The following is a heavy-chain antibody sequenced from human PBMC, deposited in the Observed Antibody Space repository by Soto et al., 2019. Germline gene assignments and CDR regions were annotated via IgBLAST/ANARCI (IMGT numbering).Heavy chain of an antibody. CDR3: AGQGERPRITPQPSVLDY. D-gene: IGHD3-16*01. J-gene: IGHJ4*02. CDR1: GFTVSSNS. CDR2: IYSGGST. Sequence: EVQLVESGGGLVQPGGSLRLSCAAFGFTVSSNSMTWVRQAPGKGLEWVSLIYSGGSTYYADSVKGRFSISRDNSKNTRYLQMNSLRAEDTAVYNCAGQGERPRITPQPSVLDYWGQGTLVTVSS. V-gene: IGHV3-66*04.